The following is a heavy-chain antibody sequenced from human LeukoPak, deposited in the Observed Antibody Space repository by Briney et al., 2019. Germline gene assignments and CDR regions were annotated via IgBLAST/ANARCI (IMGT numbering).Heavy chain of an antibody. Sequence: SETLSLTCTVSGGSISSSSYYWGWIRQPPGKGLEWIGSIYYSGSTYYNPSLKSRVTISVDTSKNQFSLKLSSVTAADTAVYYCARHGGSNSFDYWGQGTLVTVSS. CDR3: ARHGGSNSFDY. J-gene: IGHJ4*02. CDR2: IYYSGST. D-gene: IGHD1-26*01. V-gene: IGHV4-39*01. CDR1: GGSISSSSYY.